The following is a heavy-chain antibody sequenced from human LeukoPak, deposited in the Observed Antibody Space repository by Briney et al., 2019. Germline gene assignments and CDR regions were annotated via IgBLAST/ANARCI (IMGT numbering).Heavy chain of an antibody. J-gene: IGHJ4*02. CDR3: AKFGRIAAAGTGGNY. D-gene: IGHD6-13*01. V-gene: IGHV3-23*01. CDR2: LSGSGGSI. Sequence: GGSLRLSCAASGFTFSSYAMSWVRQAPGKGLEWVSALSGSGGSIYYADSVKGRFTISRDNSKNTLYLQMNSLRAEDTAVYYCAKFGRIAAAGTGGNYWGQGTLVTVSS. CDR1: GFTFSSYA.